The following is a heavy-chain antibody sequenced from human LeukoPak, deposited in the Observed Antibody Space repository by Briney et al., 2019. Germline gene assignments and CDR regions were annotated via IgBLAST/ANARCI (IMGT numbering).Heavy chain of an antibody. J-gene: IGHJ4*02. CDR1: GFTFSSYW. V-gene: IGHV3-7*01. Sequence: GGSLRLSCAASGFTFSSYWMSWVRQAPGKGLEWVANIKQDGSEKNYVDSVKGRFTISRDNAKNSLYLQMNSLRAEDTAVYYCARNWQQRVGGTASDYWGQGTLVTVSS. D-gene: IGHD1-26*01. CDR2: IKQDGSEK. CDR3: ARNWQQRVGGTASDY.